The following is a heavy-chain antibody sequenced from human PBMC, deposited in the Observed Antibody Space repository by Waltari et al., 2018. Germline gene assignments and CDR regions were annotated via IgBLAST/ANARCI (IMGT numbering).Heavy chain of an antibody. CDR3: ARGQGYCSGGSCYSYFDY. Sequence: QVQLQQWGAGLLKPSETLSLTCAVYGGSFSGYYWSWIRQPPGKGLEWIGDINHSGSTNYNPSLKSRVTISVDTSKNQFSLKLSSVTAADTAVYYCARGQGYCSGGSCYSYFDYWGQGTLVTVSS. CDR1: GGSFSGYY. J-gene: IGHJ4*02. V-gene: IGHV4-34*01. CDR2: INHSGST. D-gene: IGHD2-15*01.